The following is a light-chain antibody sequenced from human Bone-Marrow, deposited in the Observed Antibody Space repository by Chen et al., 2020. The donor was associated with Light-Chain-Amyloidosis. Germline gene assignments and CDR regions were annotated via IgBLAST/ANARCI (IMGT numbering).Light chain of an antibody. CDR2: EVT. CDR3: RSYTITNTIL. Sequence: QSALTQPASVSGSPGQSITISCTGTSSDVGGDNHVSWYQQHPDKAPKLMIYEVTNLPSWVPARVSGSKSDNPSSLTISGLQTEDEAVYVCRSYTITNTILFGSVTTLTVL. CDR1: SSDVGGDNH. V-gene: IGLV2-14*01. J-gene: IGLJ1*01.